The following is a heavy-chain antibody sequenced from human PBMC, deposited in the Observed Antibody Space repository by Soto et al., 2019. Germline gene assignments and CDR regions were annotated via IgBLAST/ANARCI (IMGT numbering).Heavy chain of an antibody. CDR1: GGSFSGYY. CDR2: INHSGST. J-gene: IGHJ4*02. CDR3: ARGGDTAMADFDY. D-gene: IGHD5-18*01. V-gene: IGHV4-34*01. Sequence: SETLSLTCAVYGGSFSGYYWSWIRQPPGKGLEWIGEINHSGSTNYNPSLKSRVTISVDTSKNQFSLKLSSVTAADTAVYYCARGGDTAMADFDYWGQGTLVTAPQ.